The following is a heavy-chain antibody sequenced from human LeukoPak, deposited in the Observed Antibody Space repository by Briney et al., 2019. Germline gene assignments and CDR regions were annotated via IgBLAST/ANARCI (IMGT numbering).Heavy chain of an antibody. J-gene: IGHJ3*02. D-gene: IGHD3-3*01. CDR3: ARDLNFGFDAFDI. CDR2: ISVKTGNT. CDR1: GSTVTSYG. V-gene: IGHV1-18*01. Sequence: ASVKVSCTASGSTVTSYGVVYLRQAPGQGLEWMGWISVKTGNTSYSQKFQGRLTMTTDTSTTTAYMELRNLRSDDTAVYFCARDLNFGFDAFDIWGQGTMVAVS.